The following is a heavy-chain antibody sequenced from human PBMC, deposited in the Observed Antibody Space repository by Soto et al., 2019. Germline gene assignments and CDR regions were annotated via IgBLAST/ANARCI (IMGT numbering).Heavy chain of an antibody. CDR3: ARESNSSSDFYWFDP. V-gene: IGHV1-2*04. D-gene: IGHD6-6*01. CDR2: INPNSGGT. J-gene: IGHJ5*02. CDR1: GYTVTGYY. Sequence: ASVKGSCKASGYTVTGYYMHWVRQAPGQGLEWMGWINPNSGGTNYAQKFQGWVTMTRDTSISTAYMELSRLRSDDTAVYYCARESNSSSDFYWFDPWGQGTLVTVSS.